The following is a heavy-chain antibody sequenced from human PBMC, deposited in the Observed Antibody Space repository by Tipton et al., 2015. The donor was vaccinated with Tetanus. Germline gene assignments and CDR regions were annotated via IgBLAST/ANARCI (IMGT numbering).Heavy chain of an antibody. J-gene: IGHJ4*02. CDR1: GFTFSNYG. D-gene: IGHD2-8*01. V-gene: IGHV3-30*03. CDR3: ARLAWRPDRSMLTVPRYFDK. CDR2: MSKDGGFK. Sequence: SLRLSCAASGFTFSNYGMHWVRQAPGKGLEWVAVMSKDGGFKHYVDSAKGRFTISRDNAKNTLYLQMNSLRAEDTAVYYCARLAWRPDRSMLTVPRYFDKWGQGTLVAVSS.